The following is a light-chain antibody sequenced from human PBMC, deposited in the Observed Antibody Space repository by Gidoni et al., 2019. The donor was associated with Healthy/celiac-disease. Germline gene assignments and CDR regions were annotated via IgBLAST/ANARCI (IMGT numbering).Light chain of an antibody. Sequence: QSVLTQPPSVPAAPGQTVTISCSGSSSNIGNKYVSWYQQLPGTDPKLLLYDNNKRPAGMPDRFSGSKSGTAATLGITGLQTGDEADYYCGTWDSSLSAVVFGGGTKLTVL. CDR3: GTWDSSLSAVV. CDR2: DNN. CDR1: SSNIGNKY. J-gene: IGLJ2*01. V-gene: IGLV1-51*01.